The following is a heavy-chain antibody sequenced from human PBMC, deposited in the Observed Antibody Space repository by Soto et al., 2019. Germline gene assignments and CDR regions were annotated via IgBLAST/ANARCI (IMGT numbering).Heavy chain of an antibody. Sequence: GGSLRLSCAASGFTFSSYSMNWVRQAPGKGLEWVSSISSSSSYIYYADSVKGRFTISRDNAKNSLYLQMNSLRAEDTAVYYCARPGSYGYDYYYGMDVWGQGTTVTV. V-gene: IGHV3-21*01. J-gene: IGHJ6*02. CDR1: GFTFSSYS. CDR3: ARPGSYGYDYYYGMDV. CDR2: ISSSSSYI. D-gene: IGHD5-18*01.